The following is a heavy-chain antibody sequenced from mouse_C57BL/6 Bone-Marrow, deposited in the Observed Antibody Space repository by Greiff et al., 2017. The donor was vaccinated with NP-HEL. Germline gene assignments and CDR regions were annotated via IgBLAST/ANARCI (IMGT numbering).Heavy chain of an antibody. CDR1: GFNIKDDY. J-gene: IGHJ4*01. V-gene: IGHV14-4*01. Sequence: EVQLQQSGAELVRPGASVKLSCTASGFNIKDDYMHWVKQRPEQGLEWIGWIDPANGDTEYASKFQGKATITADTSSNTAYLQLSSLTSEDTAVYYCTHYYGSRGAMDYWGQGTSVTVSS. CDR3: THYYGSRGAMDY. CDR2: IDPANGDT. D-gene: IGHD1-1*01.